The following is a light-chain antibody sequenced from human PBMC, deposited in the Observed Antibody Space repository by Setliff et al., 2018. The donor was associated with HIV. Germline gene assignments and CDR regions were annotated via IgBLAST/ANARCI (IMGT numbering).Light chain of an antibody. CDR1: SSGVGGYNY. CDR3: SSYTSSSTLYV. Sequence: QSALAQPASVSGSPGQSITISCTGTSSGVGGYNYVSWYQQHPGKAPKLMIYDVSNRPSGVSNRVSGSKSGNTASLTISGLQAEDEADYYCSSYTSSSTLYVFGTGTKVTVL. J-gene: IGLJ1*01. V-gene: IGLV2-14*01. CDR2: DVS.